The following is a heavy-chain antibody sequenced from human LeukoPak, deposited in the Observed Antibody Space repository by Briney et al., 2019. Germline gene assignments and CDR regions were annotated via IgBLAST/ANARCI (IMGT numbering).Heavy chain of an antibody. V-gene: IGHV4-59*01. CDR2: IYYSGST. Sequence: SETLSLTCTVSGGSISSYYWSWLRQPPGKGLEWIGYIYYSGSTNYNPSLKSRVTISVDTSKNQFSLKLSSVTAADTAVYYCARAYGSGSYGYFDYWGQGTLVTVSS. CDR3: ARAYGSGSYGYFDY. J-gene: IGHJ4*02. D-gene: IGHD3-10*01. CDR1: GGSISSYY.